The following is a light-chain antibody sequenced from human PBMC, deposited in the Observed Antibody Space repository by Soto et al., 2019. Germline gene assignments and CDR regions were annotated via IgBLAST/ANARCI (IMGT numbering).Light chain of an antibody. V-gene: IGLV1-40*01. Sequence: QSVLTQPPSVSGAPGQRVTISCTGSRSNIGAGYDVHWYQQLPGTAPKLLIHGDSNRPSGVPDRFSGSKSGTSASLAITGLQAEDEAGYYCQSYDSSLSVLYVFGTGT. CDR2: GDS. CDR3: QSYDSSLSVLYV. CDR1: RSNIGAGYD. J-gene: IGLJ1*01.